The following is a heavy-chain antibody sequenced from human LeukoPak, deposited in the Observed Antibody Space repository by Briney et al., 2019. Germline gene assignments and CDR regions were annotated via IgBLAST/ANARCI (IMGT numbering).Heavy chain of an antibody. Sequence: PSGTLSLTCDVSGGSITQTNYWTWVRQPPGKGLEWIGEVNLQGGTNYNPSLLRRVAISVDTSANHVSLQMTSVTAADTAVYYCAKNAVAGTADPIYDYWGQGTLVTVSS. CDR1: GGSITQTNY. J-gene: IGHJ4*02. D-gene: IGHD6-19*01. CDR3: AKNAVAGTADPIYDY. V-gene: IGHV4-4*02. CDR2: VNLQGGT.